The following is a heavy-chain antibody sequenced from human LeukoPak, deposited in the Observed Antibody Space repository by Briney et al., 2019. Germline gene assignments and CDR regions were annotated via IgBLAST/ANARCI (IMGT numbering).Heavy chain of an antibody. CDR1: GGSISSYY. D-gene: IGHD5-18*01. J-gene: IGHJ4*02. CDR3: ARLGPDTAMVFDY. CDR2: IYYSGST. V-gene: IGHV4-59*08. Sequence: SETLSLTCTVSGGSISSYYWSWIRQPPGKGLGWIGYIYYSGSTNYNPSLKSRVTISVDTSKNQFSLKLSSVTAADTAVYYCARLGPDTAMVFDYWGQGTLVTVSS.